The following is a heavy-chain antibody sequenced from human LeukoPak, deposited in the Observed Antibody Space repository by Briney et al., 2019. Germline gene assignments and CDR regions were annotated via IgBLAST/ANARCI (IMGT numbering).Heavy chain of an antibody. V-gene: IGHV1-69*05. J-gene: IGHJ4*02. Sequence: SVKVSCKASGGTFSSYAISWVRQAPGQGLEWMGRIIPIFGTANYAQKFQGRVTITTDESTSTAYMELSSLRSEDTAVYYCARLRPYYYDGPTDYWGQGTLVTVSS. CDR1: GGTFSSYA. CDR3: ARLRPYYYDGPTDY. CDR2: IIPIFGTA. D-gene: IGHD3-22*01.